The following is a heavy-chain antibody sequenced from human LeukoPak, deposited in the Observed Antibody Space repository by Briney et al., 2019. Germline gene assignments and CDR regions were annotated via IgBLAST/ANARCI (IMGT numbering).Heavy chain of an antibody. CDR1: GGSFSGYY. J-gene: IGHJ4*02. CDR3: ARSVDSSGRLDY. D-gene: IGHD3-22*01. V-gene: IGHV4-34*01. CDR2: INHSGST. Sequence: SETLSLTRAVYGGSFSGYYWSWIRQPPGKGLEWIGEINHSGSTNYNPSLKSRVTISVDTSKNQFSLKLSSVTAADTAVYYCARSVDSSGRLDYWGQGTLVTVSS.